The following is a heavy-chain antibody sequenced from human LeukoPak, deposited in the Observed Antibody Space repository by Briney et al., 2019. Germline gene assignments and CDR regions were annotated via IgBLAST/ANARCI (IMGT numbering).Heavy chain of an antibody. CDR3: ARYDIVVVVAASHHNWFDP. CDR2: ISYDGSKK. V-gene: IGHV3-30-3*01. D-gene: IGHD2-15*01. Sequence: GGSLRLSCAASAFTFSSYAMHWVRQAPGKGLEWVAVISYDGSKKYYADSVKGRFTISRDNSKNTLYLQMNSLRAEDTAVYYCARYDIVVVVAASHHNWFDPWGQGTLVTVSS. J-gene: IGHJ5*02. CDR1: AFTFSSYA.